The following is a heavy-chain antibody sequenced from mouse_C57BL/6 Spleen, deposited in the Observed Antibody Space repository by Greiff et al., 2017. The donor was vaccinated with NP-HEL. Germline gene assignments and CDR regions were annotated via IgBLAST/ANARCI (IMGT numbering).Heavy chain of an antibody. J-gene: IGHJ3*01. CDR2: ISDGGSYT. CDR3: ASYDYDEGFAY. CDR1: GFTFSSYA. D-gene: IGHD2-4*01. V-gene: IGHV5-4*01. Sequence: EVHLVESGGGLVKPGGSLKLSCAASGFTFSSYAMSWVRQTPEKRLEWVATISDGGSYTYYPDNVKGRFTISRDNAKNNLYLQMSHLKSEDTAMYYCASYDYDEGFAYWGQGTLVTVSA.